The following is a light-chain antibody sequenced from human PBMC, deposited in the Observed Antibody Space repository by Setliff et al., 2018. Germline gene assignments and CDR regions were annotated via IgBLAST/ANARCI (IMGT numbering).Light chain of an antibody. CDR1: SSDVGSYDF. CDR2: DVT. Sequence: LTQPASVSGSPGQSITISCSGTSSDVGSYDFVSWYQQYPGKAPKLIIYDVTNRPSGVSNRFSGSKAGNTASLTISGLRAEDEADYYCVAYTSSSTYIFGSGTKVTVL. V-gene: IGLV2-14*03. J-gene: IGLJ1*01. CDR3: VAYTSSSTYI.